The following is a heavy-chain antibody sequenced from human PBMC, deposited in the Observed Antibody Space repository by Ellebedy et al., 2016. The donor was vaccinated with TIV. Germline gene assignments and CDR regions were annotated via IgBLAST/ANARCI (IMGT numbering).Heavy chain of an antibody. CDR3: ARGFYDFWSGYYHSVLGYGMDV. Sequence: MPSETLSLTCSVSGGSIYNDSWSWIRQPPGRGLEWIGNIYYSETTNYNPSLKSRVTISVDTSKNQLSLKLSSVTAADTAVYYCARGFYDFWSGYYHSVLGYGMDVWGQGTTVTVSS. CDR1: GGSIYNDS. V-gene: IGHV4-59*01. D-gene: IGHD3-3*01. CDR2: IYYSETT. J-gene: IGHJ6*02.